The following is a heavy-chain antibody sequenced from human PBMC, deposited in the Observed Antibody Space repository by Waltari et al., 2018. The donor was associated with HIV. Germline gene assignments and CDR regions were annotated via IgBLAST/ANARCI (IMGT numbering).Heavy chain of an antibody. Sequence: QVQLVQSGAEVKEPGASVKVSCKASGYTFFSYGISWVRQAPGQGLEWMGWISTYNGHTNYAQKFQGRVSMTTDTSTSTAYMDLRSLTSDDTAIYYCARGGSYPKYYFDYWGQGSLVTVSS. J-gene: IGHJ4*02. CDR3: ARGGSYPKYYFDY. CDR2: ISTYNGHT. CDR1: GYTFFSYG. D-gene: IGHD1-26*01. V-gene: IGHV1-18*01.